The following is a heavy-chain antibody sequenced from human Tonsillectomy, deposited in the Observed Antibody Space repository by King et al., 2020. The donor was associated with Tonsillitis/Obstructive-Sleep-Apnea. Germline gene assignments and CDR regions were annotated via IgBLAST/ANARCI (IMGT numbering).Heavy chain of an antibody. CDR2: FSADNGNT. J-gene: IGHJ5*02. D-gene: IGHD2-2*02. CDR3: ARGGYCSSTSCYMGNWFDP. V-gene: IGHV1-18*01. Sequence: QLVQSGAEVKKPGASVKVSCKASGYTFTSYGISCVRQAPGQGLEWMGWFSADNGNTNYAQKLQGRVTMTTDTSTSTAYMELRSLRSDDTAVYYCARGGYCSSTSCYMGNWFDPWGQGTLVTVSS. CDR1: GYTFTSYG.